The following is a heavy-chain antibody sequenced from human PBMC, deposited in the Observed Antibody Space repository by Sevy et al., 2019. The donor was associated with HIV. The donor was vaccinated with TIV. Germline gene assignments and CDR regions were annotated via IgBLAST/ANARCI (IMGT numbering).Heavy chain of an antibody. CDR1: EFTLSGNA. Sequence: GGSLRLSCAVSEFTLSGNAMIWVRQAPGKGLEWVSGISGTAGNTYYADSVKGRFTIFRDNSKSTLYLQMNSLRAEDTAVYFCARSGEELALNWFDPWGQGTLVTVSS. CDR2: ISGTAGNT. D-gene: IGHD1-26*01. J-gene: IGHJ5*02. V-gene: IGHV3-23*01. CDR3: ARSGEELALNWFDP.